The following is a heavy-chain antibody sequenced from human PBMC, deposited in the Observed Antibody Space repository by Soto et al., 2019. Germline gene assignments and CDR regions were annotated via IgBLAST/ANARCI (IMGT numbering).Heavy chain of an antibody. J-gene: IGHJ6*03. D-gene: IGHD6-13*01. V-gene: IGHV4-31*03. CDR3: ARAKQQLVRNYYYMDV. Sequence: PSETLSLTCTVSGGSISSGGYYWSWIRQHPGKGLEWIGYIYYSGSTYYNPSLKSRVTISVDTSKNQFSLKLSSVTAADTAVYYCARAKQQLVRNYYYMDVWGKGTTVTVSS. CDR1: GGSISSGGYY. CDR2: IYYSGST.